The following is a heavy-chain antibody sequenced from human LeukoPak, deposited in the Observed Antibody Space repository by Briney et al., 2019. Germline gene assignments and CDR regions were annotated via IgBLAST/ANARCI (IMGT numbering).Heavy chain of an antibody. D-gene: IGHD3-10*01. J-gene: IGHJ4*02. CDR1: GFTFSSYS. Sequence: GGSLRLSCAASGFTFSSYSMNWVRQAPGKGLEWVSYISSSSSTIYYADSVKGRFTISRVNSKNTLYLQMNSLRAEDTAVYYCAKELWFGELSKGRFDYWGQGTLVTVSS. V-gene: IGHV3-48*01. CDR2: ISSSSSTI. CDR3: AKELWFGELSKGRFDY.